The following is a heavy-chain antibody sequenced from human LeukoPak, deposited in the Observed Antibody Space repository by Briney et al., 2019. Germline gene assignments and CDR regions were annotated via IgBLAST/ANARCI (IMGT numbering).Heavy chain of an antibody. CDR2: IYPGDSDT. V-gene: IGHV5-51*01. CDR1: GYSFTSYW. J-gene: IGHJ3*02. D-gene: IGHD4-23*01. CDR3: ARPHYDYGGNPGAFDI. Sequence: HGESLKISCKGSGYSFTSYWIGWVRQMPGKGLEWMGIIYPGDSDTRYSPSFQGQVTISADKSISTAYLQWSSLKASDTAMYYCARPHYDYGGNPGAFDIWGQGTMVTVSS.